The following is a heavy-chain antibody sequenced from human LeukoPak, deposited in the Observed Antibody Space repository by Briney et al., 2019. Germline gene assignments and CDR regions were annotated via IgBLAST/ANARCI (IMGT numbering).Heavy chain of an antibody. V-gene: IGHV4-59*01. CDR1: GGSIGSYY. CDR2: MYNKGST. D-gene: IGHD6-19*01. J-gene: IGHJ3*02. CDR3: ARDRPGIAVAGDALDI. Sequence: SETLSLTCTVSGGSIGSYYWSWIRQPPGKGLEWIGYMYNKGSTSYNPSLKSRVTISVDTSKNQFSLKVRSVTAADTAVYYCARDRPGIAVAGDALDIWGQGTMVTTSS.